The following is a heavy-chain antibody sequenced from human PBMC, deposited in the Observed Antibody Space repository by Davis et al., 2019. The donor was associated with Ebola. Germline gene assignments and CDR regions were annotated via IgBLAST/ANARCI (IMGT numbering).Heavy chain of an antibody. CDR1: GFSFSNHW. J-gene: IGHJ4*02. CDR2: INPGGTMT. D-gene: IGHD3-9*01. Sequence: GESLKISCAASGFSFSNHWMHWIRQAPGKGLVWVSRINPGGTMTLYADSVEGRFTISRDNAKNTLSLQMDSLRAEDTAVYYCTKDFDYEGDHWGQGSLVSVSS. V-gene: IGHV3-74*03. CDR3: TKDFDYEGDH.